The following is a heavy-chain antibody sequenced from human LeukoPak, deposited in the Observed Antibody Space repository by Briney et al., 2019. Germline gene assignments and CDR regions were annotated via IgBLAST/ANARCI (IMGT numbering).Heavy chain of an antibody. CDR3: ARENIVVVPAAIDAFDI. V-gene: IGHV1-2*02. CDR1: GYTFTGYY. Sequence: ASVKVSCKASGYTFTGYYMHWVRQAPGQGLEWMGWINPNSGGINYAQKFQGRVTMTRDTSISTAYMELSRLRSDDTAVYYCARENIVVVPAAIDAFDIWGQGTMVTVSS. J-gene: IGHJ3*02. D-gene: IGHD2-2*01. CDR2: INPNSGGI.